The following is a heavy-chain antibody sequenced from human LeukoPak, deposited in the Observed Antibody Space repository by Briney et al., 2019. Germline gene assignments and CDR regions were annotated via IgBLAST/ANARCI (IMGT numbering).Heavy chain of an antibody. D-gene: IGHD1-1*01. CDR2: IIPIFGTA. CDR3: ARDRTTGTSGVWFDP. CDR1: GGTFSSYA. Sequence: ASVKVSCKASGGTFSSYAISWVRQAPGQGLEWMGRIIPIFGTANYAQKFQGRVTITTDESTSTAYMELSSLRSEDTAVYYCARDRTTGTSGVWFDPRGQGTLVTVSS. J-gene: IGHJ5*02. V-gene: IGHV1-69*05.